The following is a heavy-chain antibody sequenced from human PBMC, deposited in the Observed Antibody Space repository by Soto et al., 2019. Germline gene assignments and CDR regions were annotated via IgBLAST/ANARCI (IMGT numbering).Heavy chain of an antibody. CDR2: INSDGSST. CDR3: AREGVGYRYGNFEY. J-gene: IGHJ4*02. V-gene: IGHV3-74*01. CDR1: GFTFRSYL. Sequence: GGSLRLSCAVSGFTFRSYLMHWVRQAPGKGLVWVSRINSDGSSTNYADSVKGRFTVSRDNAKSTLYLQMNSLRAEDTAVYYCAREGVGYRYGNFEYWGLGTLVTASS. D-gene: IGHD5-18*01.